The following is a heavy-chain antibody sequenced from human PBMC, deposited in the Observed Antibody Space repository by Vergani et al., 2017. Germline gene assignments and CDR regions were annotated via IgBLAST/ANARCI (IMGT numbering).Heavy chain of an antibody. Sequence: QVQLEESVPGLLKPSETLSLTCTVSGGSFNTYYWSWIRQSPGKELEWIGYIYSPGSTNYNPSLNSRVTMSLDTSKNQFSLKLRSVTAADTAVYFCARVMYRDXASTGYRLEGMDIWGQGTTVTISS. CDR1: GGSFNTYY. CDR2: IYSPGST. CDR3: ARVMYRDXASTGYRLEGMDI. J-gene: IGHJ6*02. D-gene: IGHD3-9*01. V-gene: IGHV4-59*13.